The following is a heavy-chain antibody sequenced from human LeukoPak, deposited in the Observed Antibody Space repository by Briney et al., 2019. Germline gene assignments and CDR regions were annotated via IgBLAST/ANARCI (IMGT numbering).Heavy chain of an antibody. Sequence: SETLSLTCAVYGGSFSGYYWSWIRQPPGKGLEWIGEINHSGSTNYNPSLKSRVTISVDTSKNQFSLKLSSVTAADTAVYYCARASGWYRGAFDIWGQGTMVTVSS. V-gene: IGHV4-34*01. CDR2: INHSGST. CDR1: GGSFSGYY. CDR3: ARASGWYRGAFDI. D-gene: IGHD6-19*01. J-gene: IGHJ3*02.